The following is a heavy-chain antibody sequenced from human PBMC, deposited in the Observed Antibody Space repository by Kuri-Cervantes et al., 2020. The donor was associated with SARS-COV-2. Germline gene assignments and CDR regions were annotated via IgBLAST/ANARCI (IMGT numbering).Heavy chain of an antibody. CDR1: GYTFTSYG. J-gene: IGHJ4*02. CDR2: ISAYNGNT. D-gene: IGHD3-3*01. V-gene: IGHV1-18*01. CDR3: ARGEKITIFGVVTDEIHFDY. Sequence: ASVKVSCKASGYTFTSYGISWVRQAPGQGLEWMGWISAYNGNTNYAQKLQGRVTMTTDTSTSTAYMELRSLRSDDTAVYYCARGEKITIFGVVTDEIHFDYWGQGTLVTVSS.